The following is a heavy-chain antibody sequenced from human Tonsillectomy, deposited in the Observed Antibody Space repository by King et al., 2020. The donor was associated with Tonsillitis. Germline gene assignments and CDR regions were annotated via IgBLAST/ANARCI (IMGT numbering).Heavy chain of an antibody. D-gene: IGHD3-10*01. CDR3: ARDVQIWLGFYGMDV. V-gene: IGHV3-21*01. CDR2: ISSSSTYI. Sequence: VQLVESGGGLVKPGGSLRLSCAASGFIFGSYSMNWVRQAPGKGLEWVSSISSSSTYIYYADSVKGRFTISRDNAKSSLFLQMNSLRAEDTAVYYCARDVQIWLGFYGMDVWGQGTTVTVSS. CDR1: GFIFGSYS. J-gene: IGHJ6*02.